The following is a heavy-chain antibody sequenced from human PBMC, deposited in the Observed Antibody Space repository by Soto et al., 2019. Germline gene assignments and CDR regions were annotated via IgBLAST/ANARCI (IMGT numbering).Heavy chain of an antibody. D-gene: IGHD1-7*01. J-gene: IGHJ5*02. CDR2: IYYSGST. V-gene: IGHV4-59*01. Sequence: QVQLQESGPGLVKPSETLSLTCTVSGGSISSYYWSWIRQPPWKGLEWIGYIYYSGSTNYNPSLKSRVTISVDTSKNQFSLKLSSVTAADTAVYYCARLNWNYGANNWFDPWGQGTLVTVSS. CDR1: GGSISSYY. CDR3: ARLNWNYGANNWFDP.